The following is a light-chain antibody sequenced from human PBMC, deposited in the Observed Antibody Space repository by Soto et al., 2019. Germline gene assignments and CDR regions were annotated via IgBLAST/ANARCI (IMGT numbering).Light chain of an antibody. CDR2: GNN. CDR1: SSNIGSNT. CDR3: QSYDSSLSGYV. V-gene: IGLV1-44*01. J-gene: IGLJ1*01. Sequence: QSVLTQPPSASGTPGQRVTISCSGSSSNIGSNTVNWYQQLPGTAPKLLIYGNNNRPSGVPDRFSGSKSGTSASLATTGLQAEDEADYYCQSYDSSLSGYVFGTGTKVTV.